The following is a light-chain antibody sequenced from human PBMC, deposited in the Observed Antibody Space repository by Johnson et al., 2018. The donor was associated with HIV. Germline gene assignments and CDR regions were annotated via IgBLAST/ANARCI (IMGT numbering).Light chain of an antibody. V-gene: IGLV1-51*02. J-gene: IGLJ1*01. CDR1: SSNIGNNY. Sequence: QSVLTQPPSVSAAPGQKVTISCSGSSSNIGNNYVSWYQQLPGTAPKLLVYENVKRPSGIPDRFSGSKSGTSATLGITGLQTGDEADYHCGTWDSSLSANVFGTGTKVTVL. CDR3: GTWDSSLSANV. CDR2: ENV.